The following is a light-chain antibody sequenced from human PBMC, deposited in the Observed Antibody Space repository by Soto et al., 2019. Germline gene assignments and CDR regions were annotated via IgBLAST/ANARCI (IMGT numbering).Light chain of an antibody. CDR3: QQCDSDSGT. V-gene: IGKV1-5*01. J-gene: IGKJ1*01. Sequence: DIQMTQSPSTLSSSVGYTVTITCRSSQSISSWLAWYQQRPGKAPKLLIYDASSLENGVPLRFSGSGSGTEFTLTITSLQPDDFATYYCQQCDSDSGTFGQGTKVDIK. CDR2: DAS. CDR1: QSISSW.